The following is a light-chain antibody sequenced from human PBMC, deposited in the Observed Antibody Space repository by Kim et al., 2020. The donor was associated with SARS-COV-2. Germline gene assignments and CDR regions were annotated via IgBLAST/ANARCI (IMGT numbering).Light chain of an antibody. Sequence: ESPGERATLSCRASQSVSSNLVWYQQKPGQAPRLLIYGASTRATGIPARFSGSGSGTEFTLTISSLQSEDFALYYCQQYDNWPLAFGQGTKVDIK. V-gene: IGKV3-15*01. CDR1: QSVSSN. J-gene: IGKJ1*01. CDR2: GAS. CDR3: QQYDNWPLA.